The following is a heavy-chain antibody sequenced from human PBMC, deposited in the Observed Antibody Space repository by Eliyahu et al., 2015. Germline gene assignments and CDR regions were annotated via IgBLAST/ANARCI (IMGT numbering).Heavy chain of an antibody. CDR3: ARGGRIVPLR. Sequence: EVQLVESGGGLVQPGGSLRLSCXASGFTFSSYWMSWVRQAPGKGLEWVANIKQDGSEKYYVDSVKGRFTISRDNAKNSLYLQMNSLRAEDTAVYYCARGGRIVPLRWGQGTLVTVSS. D-gene: IGHD1-26*01. CDR2: IKQDGSEK. V-gene: IGHV3-7*01. J-gene: IGHJ4*02. CDR1: GFTFSSYW.